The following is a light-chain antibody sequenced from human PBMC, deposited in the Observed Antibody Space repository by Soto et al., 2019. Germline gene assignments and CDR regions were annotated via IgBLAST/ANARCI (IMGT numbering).Light chain of an antibody. CDR2: KAS. J-gene: IGKJ1*01. Sequence: DIQLTQSPSTLSASVGDRVIITCRASQSPCGWLDWYQQKPGKAPKLIIYKASTLKSGVPSGFSGRGSGPEFTHTISSLQSDDFATYDCQQWSSYSWTFGAGTKVEI. CDR3: QQWSSYSWT. V-gene: IGKV1-5*03. CDR1: QSPCGW.